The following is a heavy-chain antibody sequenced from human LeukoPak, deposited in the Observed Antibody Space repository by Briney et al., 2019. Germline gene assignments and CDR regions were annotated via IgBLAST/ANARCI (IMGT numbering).Heavy chain of an antibody. J-gene: IGHJ4*02. Sequence: GGSLRLSCTASGLTFSTSGFNWVRQAPGKGLEWVASIGPTGSNRYHADSIKGRFTISRDNANNFLYLQMNSLRAEDTAVYYCATETNGRHYDYWGQGTLLTVSS. CDR3: ATETNGRHYDY. CDR1: GLTFSTSG. CDR2: IGPTGSNR. V-gene: IGHV3-21*06. D-gene: IGHD1-14*01.